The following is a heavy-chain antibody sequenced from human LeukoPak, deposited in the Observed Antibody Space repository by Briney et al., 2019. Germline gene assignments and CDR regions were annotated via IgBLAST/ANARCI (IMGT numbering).Heavy chain of an antibody. D-gene: IGHD4-23*01. CDR2: INHSGST. Sequence: SETLSLTCAVYGGSFSGYYWSWIRQPPGKGLEWIGEINHSGSTNYNPSLKSRVTVSVDTPKNQFSLKLSSVTAADTAVYYCARGREVTADYWGQGTLVTVSS. V-gene: IGHV4-34*01. CDR3: ARGREVTADY. CDR1: GGSFSGYY. J-gene: IGHJ4*02.